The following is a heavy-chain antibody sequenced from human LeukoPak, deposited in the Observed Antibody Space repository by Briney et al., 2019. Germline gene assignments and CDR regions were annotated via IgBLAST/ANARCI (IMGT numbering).Heavy chain of an antibody. CDR2: ISSSGSTI. V-gene: IGHV3-11*04. J-gene: IGHJ6*03. CDR1: EFSFSDYY. CDR3: ARHVSETVDDYVGWGSYYYYMDV. Sequence: GGSLRLSCAASEFSFSDYYMSWIRQAPGKGLEWISYISSSGSTIYYADSVKGRFTISRDNAKNSLYLQMNSLRAEDTAVYYCARHVSETVDDYVGWGSYYYYMDVWGKGTTVTISS. D-gene: IGHD4-17*01.